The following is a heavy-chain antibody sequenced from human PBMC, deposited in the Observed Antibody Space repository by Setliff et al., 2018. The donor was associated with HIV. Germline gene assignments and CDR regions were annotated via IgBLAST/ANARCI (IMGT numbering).Heavy chain of an antibody. CDR2: IYPGDSDT. CDR3: ARHRHSGYYDGLTGVNWFDP. J-gene: IGHJ5*02. V-gene: IGHV5-51*01. Sequence: PGASLKISCKGSGYSFTNYWIAWVRQTPGKGLEWMGIIYPGDSDTRYSPSFQGQVTISAAKSISTAFLQWSSLKASDTAIYYCARHRHSGYYDGLTGVNWFDPWGQGTLVTVSS. D-gene: IGHD3-9*01. CDR1: GYSFTNYW.